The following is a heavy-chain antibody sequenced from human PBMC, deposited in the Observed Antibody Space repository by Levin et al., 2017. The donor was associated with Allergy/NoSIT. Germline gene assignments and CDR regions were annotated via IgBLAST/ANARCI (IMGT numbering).Heavy chain of an antibody. Sequence: KTSETLSLTCAVYGGSFSGYYWSWIRQPPGKGLEWIGDITHSGSANYNPSLKTRVTISVDTSKNQFSLKLSSVTAADTAVYYCARGRGRMTTVTPPWFDPWGQGTLVTVSS. D-gene: IGHD4-11*01. V-gene: IGHV4-34*01. CDR3: ARGRGRMTTVTPPWFDP. CDR1: GGSFSGYY. J-gene: IGHJ5*02. CDR2: ITHSGSA.